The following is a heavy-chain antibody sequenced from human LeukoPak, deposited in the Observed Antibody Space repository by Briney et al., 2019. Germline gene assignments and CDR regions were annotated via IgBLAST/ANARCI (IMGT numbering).Heavy chain of an antibody. V-gene: IGHV3-33*06. D-gene: IGHD1-1*01. CDR3: AKDTTQSRGYFDY. CDR2: IWHDGSNK. J-gene: IGHJ4*03. Sequence: PGTSLRLSCAASGFTFSSYGMPWVRQAPGKGLEWVAVIWHDGSNKYYADSVKGRFTISRDNSKNTLYLQMDSLRAEDTGLYYCAKDTTQSRGYFDYWGQGTLVTVSS. CDR1: GFTFSSYG.